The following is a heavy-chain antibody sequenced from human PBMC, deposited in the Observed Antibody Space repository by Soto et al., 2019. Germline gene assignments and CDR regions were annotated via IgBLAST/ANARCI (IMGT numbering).Heavy chain of an antibody. CDR2: IYYSGST. CDR3: ARHIDSNGWYGAFDI. Sequence: SETLSLTCTVSGGSISSSSYYWGWIRQPPGKGLEWIGSIYYSGSTYYNPSLKSRVTISVDTSKNQFSLKLSSVTAADTAVYYCARHIDSNGWYGAFDIWGQGTMVTVSS. D-gene: IGHD6-19*01. V-gene: IGHV4-39*01. J-gene: IGHJ3*02. CDR1: GGSISSSSYY.